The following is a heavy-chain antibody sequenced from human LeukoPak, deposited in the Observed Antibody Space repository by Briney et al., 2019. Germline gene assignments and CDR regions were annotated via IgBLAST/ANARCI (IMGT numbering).Heavy chain of an antibody. D-gene: IGHD6-13*01. CDR3: ALARGSSWYDH. J-gene: IGHJ5*02. CDR2: INPNSGGT. CDR1: GYTFTGYY. Sequence: ASVKVSCKASGYTFTGYYMHWVRRAPGQGLEWMGWINPNSGGTNYAQKFQGRFTMTRDTSISTAYMELSRLRSDDTAVYYCALARGSSWYDHWGHGTLVTVSS. V-gene: IGHV1-2*02.